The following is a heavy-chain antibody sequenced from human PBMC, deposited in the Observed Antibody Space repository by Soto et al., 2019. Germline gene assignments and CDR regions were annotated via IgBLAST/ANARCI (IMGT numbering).Heavy chain of an antibody. D-gene: IGHD3-9*01. CDR2: ISWNSGSI. Sequence: EVQLVESGGGLVQPGRSLRLSCAASGFTFDDYAMHWVRQAPGKGLEWVSGISWNSGSIGYADSVKGRFTISRDNAKNSLYLQMNSLRAEDTALYYCAKDMRDVLRYFGYFDYWGQGTLVTVSS. CDR1: GFTFDDYA. J-gene: IGHJ4*02. V-gene: IGHV3-9*01. CDR3: AKDMRDVLRYFGYFDY.